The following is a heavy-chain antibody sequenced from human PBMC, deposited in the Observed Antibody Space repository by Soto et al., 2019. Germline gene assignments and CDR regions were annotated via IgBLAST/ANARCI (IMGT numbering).Heavy chain of an antibody. CDR3: ARGIGYSSGLDY. J-gene: IGHJ4*02. D-gene: IGHD6-19*01. CDR2: INHSGST. V-gene: IGHV4-34*01. CDR1: GGSFSGYY. Sequence: QVQLQQWGAGLLKPSETLSLTCAVYGGSFSGYYWSWIRQPPGKGLEWIGEINHSGSTNYNPSLKIRVTISVDTSKNQFSLKLSSVTAADTAVYYCARGIGYSSGLDYWGQGTLVTVSS.